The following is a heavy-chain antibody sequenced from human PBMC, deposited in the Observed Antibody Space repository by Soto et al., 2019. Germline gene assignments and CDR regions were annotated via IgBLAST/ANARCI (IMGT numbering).Heavy chain of an antibody. Sequence: QVQLVQSGAEVKKPGASVKVSCKASGYTFTGYFIHWVRQAPGQGLEWMGWISPNSGGTNYAQKCQGGVSMTRGTSISTADMELRRLRSYDTAVYYCAILRLRFYAFHLWGQGTLVTVSS. CDR3: AILRLRFYAFHL. J-gene: IGHJ3*01. CDR2: ISPNSGGT. D-gene: IGHD2-15*01. V-gene: IGHV1-2*02. CDR1: GYTFTGYF.